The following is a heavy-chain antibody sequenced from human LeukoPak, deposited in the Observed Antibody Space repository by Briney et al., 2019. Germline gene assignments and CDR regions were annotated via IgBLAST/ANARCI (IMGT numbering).Heavy chain of an antibody. J-gene: IGHJ4*02. CDR1: GFSFSSFG. V-gene: IGHV3-30*02. CDR3: ARLPYYGGYSRSFHY. CDR2: IRYDGSKK. D-gene: IGHD4-23*01. Sequence: GGSLRLSCAASGFSFSSFGMHWVRQAPGKGLDWVAFIRYDGSKKYYADSVKGRFTISRDSSKNTLYLQMNSLRAEDTAVYYCARLPYYGGYSRSFHYWGQGTLVTVSS.